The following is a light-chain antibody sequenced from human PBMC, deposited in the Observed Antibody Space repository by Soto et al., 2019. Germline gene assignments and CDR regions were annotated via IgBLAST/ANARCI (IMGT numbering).Light chain of an antibody. CDR2: GGS. Sequence: EVVMTQSPATLSVSPGEVATLSCRASQSMGNSLAWYQQNPGQTPRLLIYGGSTRDAGVPARFSGSRSGTDFTSTNTSLKSEDFAVYYTTSYKIWPEYTFGQRIK. CDR3: TSYKIWPEYT. J-gene: IGKJ2*01. CDR1: QSMGNS. V-gene: IGKV3-15*01.